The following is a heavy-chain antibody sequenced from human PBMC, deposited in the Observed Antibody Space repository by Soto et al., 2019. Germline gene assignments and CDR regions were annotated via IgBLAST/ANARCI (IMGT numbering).Heavy chain of an antibody. J-gene: IGHJ5*02. CDR1: GFTFSSYA. D-gene: IGHD6-19*01. V-gene: IGHV3-23*01. Sequence: LRLSCAASGFTFSSYAMSWVRQAPGKGLEWVSAISGSGGSTYYADSVKGRFTISRDNSKNTLYLQMNSLRAEDTAVYYCAKTRSPAVAGTRWFDPWGQGTLVTVSS. CDR2: ISGSGGST. CDR3: AKTRSPAVAGTRWFDP.